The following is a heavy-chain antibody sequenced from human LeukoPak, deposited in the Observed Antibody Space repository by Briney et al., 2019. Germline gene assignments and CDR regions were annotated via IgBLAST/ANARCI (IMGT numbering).Heavy chain of an antibody. Sequence: GGSLRLSCAASGFTFSSYGMSWVRQAPGKGLEWVSAISGGGGSTYYADSVKGRFTISRDSFKNTLYLQMNSLRAEDTAVYYCVGYGSGSYYNYYMDVWGKGTTVTVSS. CDR3: VGYGSGSYYNYYMDV. CDR2: ISGGGGST. J-gene: IGHJ6*03. V-gene: IGHV3-23*01. CDR1: GFTFSSYG. D-gene: IGHD3-10*01.